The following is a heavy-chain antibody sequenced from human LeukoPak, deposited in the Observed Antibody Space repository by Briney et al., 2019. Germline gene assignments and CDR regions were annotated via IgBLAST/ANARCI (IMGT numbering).Heavy chain of an antibody. V-gene: IGHV1-2*02. CDR3: ERPNGYPTTYYFDY. CDR1: GYTFTGSY. D-gene: IGHD3-22*01. Sequence: GASVKVSCKASGYTFTGSYLHWVRQAPGQGLEWMGWLNPNSGDTKDALKFQGRVTMTRDTSINTAYMELSRLTSDDAGVDYWERPNGYPTTYYFDYWGQGTLVTVSS. CDR2: LNPNSGDT. J-gene: IGHJ4*02.